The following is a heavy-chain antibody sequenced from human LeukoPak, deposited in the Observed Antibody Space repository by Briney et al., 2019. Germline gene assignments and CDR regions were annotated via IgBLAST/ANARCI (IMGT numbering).Heavy chain of an antibody. J-gene: IGHJ4*02. CDR2: ISAYNGNT. CDR1: GYTFTSYG. CDR3: AREIAAAGATHFDY. V-gene: IGHV1-18*01. D-gene: IGHD6-13*01. Sequence: ASVKVSCKASGYTFTSYGISWVRQAPGQGLEWMGWISAYNGNTNYAQKLQGRVTMTTDTSTSTAYMELRSLRSDNTAVYYCAREIAAAGATHFDYWGQGTLVTVSS.